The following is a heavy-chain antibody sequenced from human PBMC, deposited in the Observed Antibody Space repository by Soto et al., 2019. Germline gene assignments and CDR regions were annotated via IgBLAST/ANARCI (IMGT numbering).Heavy chain of an antibody. D-gene: IGHD4-17*01. Sequence: EVQLVESGGGLVQPGRSLRLSCAASGFTVDDYAMHWVRQAPGKGLECVTGISWNSETIDYADSVMGRFTISRDNAKSSLFLQMNSLRPDDTALYYCAKDMKWGGMTTIHYFDSWGQGTLVTVSS. V-gene: IGHV3-9*01. CDR3: AKDMKWGGMTTIHYFDS. CDR2: ISWNSETI. J-gene: IGHJ4*02. CDR1: GFTVDDYA.